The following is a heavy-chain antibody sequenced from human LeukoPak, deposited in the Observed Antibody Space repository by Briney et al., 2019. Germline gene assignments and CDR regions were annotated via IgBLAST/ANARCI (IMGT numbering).Heavy chain of an antibody. V-gene: IGHV3-74*01. J-gene: IGHJ4*02. CDR1: GFTFSDYY. CDR3: VRVPY. CDR2: INSDGTGT. Sequence: PGGSLRLSCAASGFTFSDYYIHWVRQAPGKWLVWVSRINSDGTGTTYADSVKGRFTTSRDNAKNTLFLQMSSLRAEDTAVYYCVRVPYWGQGTLVTVSS.